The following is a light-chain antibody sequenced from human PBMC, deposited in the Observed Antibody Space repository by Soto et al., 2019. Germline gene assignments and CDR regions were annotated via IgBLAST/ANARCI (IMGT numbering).Light chain of an antibody. CDR2: DAS. CDR1: QSISSW. V-gene: IGKV1-5*01. CDR3: QKYNSYPST. Sequence: DIQMTQSPSTLSASVGDRVTITCRASQSISSWLAWYQQKPGKAPKLLIYDASSLESGVPSRFSGSGSGTKFTLTISSLQPDDFATYYCQKYNSYPSTFGQGTKLEIK. J-gene: IGKJ2*01.